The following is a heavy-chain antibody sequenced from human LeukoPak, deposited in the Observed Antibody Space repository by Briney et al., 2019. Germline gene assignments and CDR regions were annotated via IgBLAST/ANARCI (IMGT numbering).Heavy chain of an antibody. D-gene: IGHD6-6*01. CDR3: AGDSSPFT. CDR2: ISYDGSNK. Sequence: RGSLRLSCAASGFTFSGYGMHWVRQAPGKGLEWVAVISYDGSNKYYADSVKGRFTISRDNSKNTLYLQMNSLRAEDTAVYYCAGDSSPFTWGQGTLVTVSS. V-gene: IGHV3-30*03. CDR1: GFTFSGYG. J-gene: IGHJ5*02.